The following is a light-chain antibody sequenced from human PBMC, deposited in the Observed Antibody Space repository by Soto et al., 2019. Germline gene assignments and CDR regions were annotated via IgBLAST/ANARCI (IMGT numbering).Light chain of an antibody. CDR3: QQYHNWPPVLT. CDR2: GAS. CDR1: QSVSGN. V-gene: IGKV3-15*01. J-gene: IGKJ4*01. Sequence: EVVMTQSPATLSVSPGERVTLSCTASQSVSGNLAWYQQKPGQAPRLLIHGASTRATDIPARFSGSGSGTECTLTITSLQSEDFAVYYCQQYHNWPPVLTFGGGTRVEIK.